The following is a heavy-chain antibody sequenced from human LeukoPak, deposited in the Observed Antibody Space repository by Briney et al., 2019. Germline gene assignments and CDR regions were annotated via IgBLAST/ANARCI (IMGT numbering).Heavy chain of an antibody. Sequence: ASVKVSCKASGYTFTGDYMHWVRQAPGQGLEWMGWINPNSGGTNYAQKFQGRVTMTRDTSISTAYMELSRLRSDDTAVYYCARDPLRSVVAFDLWGRGTLVTVSS. J-gene: IGHJ2*01. CDR1: GYTFTGDY. V-gene: IGHV1-2*02. D-gene: IGHD2-15*01. CDR2: INPNSGGT. CDR3: ARDPLRSVVAFDL.